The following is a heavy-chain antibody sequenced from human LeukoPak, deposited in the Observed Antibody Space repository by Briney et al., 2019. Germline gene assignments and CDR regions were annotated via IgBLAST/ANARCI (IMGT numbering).Heavy chain of an antibody. Sequence: GGSLRLSCAAFGFTVSSNYMSWVRQAPGKGLEWVSVIYSGGSTYYADSVKGRFTISRDNSKNTLYLQMNSLRAEDTAVYYCAKDLLRRITIFGVVYGGDAFDIWGQGTMVTVSS. D-gene: IGHD3-3*01. CDR1: GFTVSSNY. CDR2: IYSGGST. V-gene: IGHV3-53*01. J-gene: IGHJ3*02. CDR3: AKDLLRRITIFGVVYGGDAFDI.